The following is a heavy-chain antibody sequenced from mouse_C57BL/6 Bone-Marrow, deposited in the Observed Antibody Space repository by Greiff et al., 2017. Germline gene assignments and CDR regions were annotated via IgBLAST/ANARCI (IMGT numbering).Heavy chain of an antibody. CDR1: GFTFSDYG. Sequence: DVKLVESGGGLVKPGGSLKLSCAASGFTFSDYGMHWVRQAPEKGLEWVAYISSGSSTIYYADTVKGRFTISRDNAKNTLFLQMTSLRSEDTAMYYCARLGLSWFAYWGQGTLVTVSA. J-gene: IGHJ3*01. CDR3: ARLGLSWFAY. D-gene: IGHD4-1*01. CDR2: ISSGSSTI. V-gene: IGHV5-17*01.